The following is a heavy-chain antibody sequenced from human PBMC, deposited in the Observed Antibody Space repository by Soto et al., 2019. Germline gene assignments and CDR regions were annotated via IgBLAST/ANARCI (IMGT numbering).Heavy chain of an antibody. CDR1: GGSISSSSYY. Sequence: SETLSLTCTVSGGSISSSSYYWGWIRQPPGKGLEWIGSIYYSGSTYYNPSLKSRVTISVDTSKNQFSLKPSSVTAADTAVYYCARQGIVVVVAATKAWFDPWGQGTLVTVSS. J-gene: IGHJ5*02. D-gene: IGHD2-15*01. CDR2: IYYSGST. CDR3: ARQGIVVVVAATKAWFDP. V-gene: IGHV4-39*01.